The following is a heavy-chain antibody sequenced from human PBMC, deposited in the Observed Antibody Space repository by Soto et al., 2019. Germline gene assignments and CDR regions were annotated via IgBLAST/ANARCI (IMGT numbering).Heavy chain of an antibody. D-gene: IGHD2-15*01. CDR3: ARDWQDIVVVVAAAQDDAFDI. J-gene: IGHJ3*02. V-gene: IGHV3-33*01. Sequence: GGSLRLSCAASGFPFSNYGMHWVRQAPGKGLEWVAVIWYHGNDKFYAHSVKGRFTISRDNAKNSLYLQMNSLRAEDTAVYYCARDWQDIVVVVAAAQDDAFDIWGQGTMVTVSS. CDR1: GFPFSNYG. CDR2: IWYHGNDK.